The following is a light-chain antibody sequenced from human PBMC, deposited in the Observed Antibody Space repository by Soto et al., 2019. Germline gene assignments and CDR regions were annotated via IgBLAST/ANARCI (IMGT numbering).Light chain of an antibody. CDR1: QTISSW. J-gene: IGKJ1*01. CDR3: QHYNSYSEA. Sequence: DIQMTQSPSTLSGSVGDRVTITCRASQTISSWLAWYQQKPGKAPKLLIYKASTLKSGVPSRFSGSGSGTEFTLTSSSLQPDAFATYYCQHYNSYSEAFGQGTQVELK. V-gene: IGKV1-5*03. CDR2: KAS.